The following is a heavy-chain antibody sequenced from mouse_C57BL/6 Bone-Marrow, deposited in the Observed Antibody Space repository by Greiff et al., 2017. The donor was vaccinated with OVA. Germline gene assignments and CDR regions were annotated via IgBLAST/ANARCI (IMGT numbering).Heavy chain of an antibody. V-gene: IGHV1-15*01. CDR2: IDPETGGT. J-gene: IGHJ4*01. Sequence: VQLQQSGAELVRPGASVTLSCKASGYTFTDYEMHWVKQTPVHGLEWIGAIDPETGGTAYNQKFKGKAILTADKSSSTAYMELRSLTSEDSAVDYCTRSDGPFGLYAMDYWGQGTSVTVSS. CDR3: TRSDGPFGLYAMDY. CDR1: GYTFTDYE. D-gene: IGHD2-3*01.